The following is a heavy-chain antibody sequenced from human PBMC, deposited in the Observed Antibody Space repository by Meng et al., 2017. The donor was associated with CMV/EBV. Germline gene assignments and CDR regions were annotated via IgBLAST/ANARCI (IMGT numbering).Heavy chain of an antibody. CDR2: IYSGGST. CDR1: GFTVSSNY. Sequence: GESLKISCAASGFTVSSNYMSWVRQAPGKGLEWVSVIYSGGSTYYADSVKGRFTISRDNSKNTLYLQMNSLRAEDTAVYYCARDQNIVVVPAAPRVHYYYYGMDVWGQGTTVTVSS. CDR3: ARDQNIVVVPAAPRVHYYYYGMDV. D-gene: IGHD2-2*01. J-gene: IGHJ6*02. V-gene: IGHV3-53*01.